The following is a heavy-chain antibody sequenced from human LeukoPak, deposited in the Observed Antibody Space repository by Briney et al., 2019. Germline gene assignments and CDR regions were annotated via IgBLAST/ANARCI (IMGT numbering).Heavy chain of an antibody. V-gene: IGHV3-43D*03. CDR2: ISWDGNTT. J-gene: IGHJ4*02. CDR3: AKDLYSSSGGFFDF. CDR1: GFTFDDYA. Sequence: PGGSLRLSCAASGFTFDDYAMHWVRQAPGKGLEWVSSISWDGNTTHYVDSVKGRFTISRDNSNNFLYLQMNSLRTEDTALYYCAKDLYSSSGGFFDFWGQGTLVTVPS. D-gene: IGHD6-13*01.